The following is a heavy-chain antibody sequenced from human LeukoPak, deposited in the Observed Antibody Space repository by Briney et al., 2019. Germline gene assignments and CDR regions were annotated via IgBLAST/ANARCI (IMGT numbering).Heavy chain of an antibody. J-gene: IGHJ3*02. CDR3: ARGDKYCSSTSCGAFDI. V-gene: IGHV1-2*02. CDR2: INPNSGGT. Sequence: ASVKVSCKASGYTFTGYYMHWVRQAPGQGLEWMGWINPNSGGTNYAQKFQGRVTMTRDTSISTAYMELSRLRSDDTAVYYCARGDKYCSSTSCGAFDIWGQGTMVTVSS. D-gene: IGHD2-2*01. CDR1: GYTFTGYY.